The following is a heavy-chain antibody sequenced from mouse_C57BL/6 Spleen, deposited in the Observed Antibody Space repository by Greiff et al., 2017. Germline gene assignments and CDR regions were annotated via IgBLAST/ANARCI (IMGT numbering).Heavy chain of an antibody. J-gene: IGHJ3*01. D-gene: IGHD2-5*01. CDR1: GYTFTDYN. V-gene: IGHV1-18*01. Sequence: EVKLQESGPELVKPGASVKIPCKASGYTFTDYNMDWVKQSHGKSLEWIGDINPNNGGTIYNQKFKGKATLTVDKSSSTAYMELRSLTSEDTAVYYCARSYSNYVFAYWGQGTLVTVSA. CDR3: ARSYSNYVFAY. CDR2: INPNNGGT.